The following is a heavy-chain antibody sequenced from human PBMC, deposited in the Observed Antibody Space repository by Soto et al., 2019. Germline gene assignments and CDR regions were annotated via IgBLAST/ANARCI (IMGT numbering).Heavy chain of an antibody. V-gene: IGHV3-30*18. Sequence: PGGSLRLSCAASGFTFSSYGMHWVRQAPGKGLEWVAVISYDGRNKYYADSVKGRFTISRDNCKNTLYLQMNSLRAEDTAVYYCAKIPPGIAAAGSYWGQGTLVTVSS. J-gene: IGHJ4*02. D-gene: IGHD6-13*01. CDR1: GFTFSSYG. CDR3: AKIPPGIAAAGSY. CDR2: ISYDGRNK.